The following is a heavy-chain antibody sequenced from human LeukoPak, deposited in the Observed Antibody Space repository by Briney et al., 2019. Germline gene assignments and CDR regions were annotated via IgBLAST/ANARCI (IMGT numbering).Heavy chain of an antibody. Sequence: GGSLRLSCATSGFTFSNYGMHWVRQAPGKGLEWVAFIRFDGSTKYYADSVKGRFTISRDNAKNSLYLQMNSLRAEDTAVYYCARALFGAAAGHYFDYWGQGTLVTVSS. J-gene: IGHJ4*02. CDR1: GFTFSNYG. V-gene: IGHV3-30*02. CDR2: IRFDGSTK. CDR3: ARALFGAAAGHYFDY. D-gene: IGHD6-13*01.